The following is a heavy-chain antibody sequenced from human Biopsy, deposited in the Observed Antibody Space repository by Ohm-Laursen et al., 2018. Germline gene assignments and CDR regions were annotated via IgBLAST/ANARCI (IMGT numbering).Heavy chain of an antibody. CDR2: FAPENGKT. D-gene: IGHD3-10*01. V-gene: IGHV1-24*01. CDR1: GYTLTELS. CDR3: ARGIGSMVRGVIINVNNWFDP. J-gene: IGHJ5*02. Sequence: ASVKVSCKVSGYTLTELSMHWVRQAPGKGLEWMGGFAPENGKTVYAQNFQARVSMTEDTSTDTAYMELRSLRSDDTAVYYCARGIGSMVRGVIINVNNWFDPWGQGTLVTVSS.